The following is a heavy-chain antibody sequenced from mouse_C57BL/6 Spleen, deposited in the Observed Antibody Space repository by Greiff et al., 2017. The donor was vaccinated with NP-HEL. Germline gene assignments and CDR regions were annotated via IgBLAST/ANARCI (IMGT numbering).Heavy chain of an antibody. CDR3: AREGVPSYYYGSETWFAY. J-gene: IGHJ3*01. CDR1: GYSITSGYY. V-gene: IGHV3-6*01. Sequence: EVQLQESGPGLVKPSQSLSLTCSVTGYSITSGYYWNWIRQFPGNKLEWMGYISYDGSNNYNPSLNNRISITRDTSKNQFFLKLNSVTTEDTATYYWAREGVPSYYYGSETWFAYWGQGTLVTVSA. CDR2: ISYDGSN. D-gene: IGHD1-1*01.